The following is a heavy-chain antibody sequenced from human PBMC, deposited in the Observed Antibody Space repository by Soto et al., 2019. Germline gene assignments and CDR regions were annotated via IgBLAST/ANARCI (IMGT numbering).Heavy chain of an antibody. J-gene: IGHJ4*02. CDR1: GFTFSSYG. Sequence: ESGGGVVQPGRSLRLSCAASGFTFSSYGMHWVRQAPGKGLEWVAVISYDGSNKYYADSVKGRFTISRDNSKNTLYLQMNSLRAEDTAVYYCAKDGYRDYDFWSGYYTGDYWGQGTLVTVSS. CDR2: ISYDGSNK. D-gene: IGHD3-3*01. V-gene: IGHV3-30*18. CDR3: AKDGYRDYDFWSGYYTGDY.